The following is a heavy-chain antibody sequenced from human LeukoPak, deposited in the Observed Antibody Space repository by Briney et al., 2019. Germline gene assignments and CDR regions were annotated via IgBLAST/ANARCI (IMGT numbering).Heavy chain of an antibody. D-gene: IGHD6-19*01. CDR3: ARISSGWVDY. Sequence: GGSLRLSCAASGFTFSSYAMSWVRQAPGKGLEWVSAISSSGGNTYYADSVKGRFTTSRDSSKNTLYLQMNSLRAEDTAIYYCARISSGWVDYWGQGTLVTVSS. CDR1: GFTFSSYA. J-gene: IGHJ4*02. V-gene: IGHV3-23*01. CDR2: ISSSGGNT.